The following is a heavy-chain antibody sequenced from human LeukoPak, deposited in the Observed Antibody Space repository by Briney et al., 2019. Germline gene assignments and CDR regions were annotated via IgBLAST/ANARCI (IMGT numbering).Heavy chain of an antibody. CDR2: IIPIFGTA. V-gene: IGHV1-69*06. Sequence: ASVKVSCKASGGTFSSYAISWVRQAPGQGLEWMGGIIPIFGTANYAQKFQGRVTITADKSTSAAYMELSSLRSEDTAVYYCARDNSVRDEAWWFNPWGQGTLVTVSS. CDR1: GGTFSSYA. D-gene: IGHD5-24*01. CDR3: ARDNSVRDEAWWFNP. J-gene: IGHJ5*02.